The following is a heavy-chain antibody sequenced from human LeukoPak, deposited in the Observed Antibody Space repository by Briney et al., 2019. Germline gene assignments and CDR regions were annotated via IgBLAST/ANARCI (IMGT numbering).Heavy chain of an antibody. Sequence: PAGSLRLSCEASGFTFSSYEMSWVRQAPGKGLEWVSYISTGGDTIHYADSVKGRFTISRDNAKKSLYLQMNSLRAEDTAVYYCARPLGYSGSGSYYAYWGQGTLVTVSA. V-gene: IGHV3-48*03. D-gene: IGHD3-10*01. CDR3: ARPLGYSGSGSYYAY. J-gene: IGHJ4*02. CDR1: GFTFSSYE. CDR2: ISTGGDTI.